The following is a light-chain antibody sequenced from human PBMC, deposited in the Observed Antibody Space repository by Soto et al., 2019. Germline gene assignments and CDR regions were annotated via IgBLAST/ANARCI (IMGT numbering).Light chain of an antibody. CDR2: GAS. CDR1: QSVSNN. Sequence: EIVMTQSPATLSVSPGERATLSCGASQSVSNNLAWYQQKPGQAPRLLIYGASTRATGIPARFNGSGSGTEFTLTISGLQSEDFALYYCQQYNDWPFTFGPGTKVDIK. J-gene: IGKJ3*01. V-gene: IGKV3-15*01. CDR3: QQYNDWPFT.